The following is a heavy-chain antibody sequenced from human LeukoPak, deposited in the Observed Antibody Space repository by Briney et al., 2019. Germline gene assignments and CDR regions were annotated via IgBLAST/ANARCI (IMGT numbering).Heavy chain of an antibody. Sequence: GGSLRLSCVASGFPFSSIGMTWVRQAPGKGLEWVSYISSDPSHTYYADSVRGRFTISRDNAKHSLYLQMDNLRTEDTAMYYCARDPDYYDSRVVDFWGQGTRVTVSS. D-gene: IGHD3-22*01. CDR1: GFPFSSIG. J-gene: IGHJ4*02. CDR2: ISSDPSHT. V-gene: IGHV3-21*01. CDR3: ARDPDYYDSRVVDF.